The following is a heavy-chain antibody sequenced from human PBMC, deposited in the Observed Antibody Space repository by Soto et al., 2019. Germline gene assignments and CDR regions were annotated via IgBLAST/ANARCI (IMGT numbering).Heavy chain of an antibody. D-gene: IGHD2-15*01. J-gene: IGHJ3*02. CDR2: ISGSGGST. CDR1: GFTFSSYA. Sequence: GGSLRLSCAASGFTFSSYAMSWVRQAPGKGLEWVSAISGSGGSTYYADSVKGRFTISRDNSKNTLYLQMNSLRAEYTAVYYCAKSNLLSRGRLWFDIWGQGTMVTVSS. CDR3: AKSNLLSRGRLWFDI. V-gene: IGHV3-23*01.